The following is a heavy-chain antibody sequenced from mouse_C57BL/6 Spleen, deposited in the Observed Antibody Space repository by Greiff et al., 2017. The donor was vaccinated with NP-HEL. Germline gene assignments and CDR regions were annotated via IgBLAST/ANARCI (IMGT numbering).Heavy chain of an antibody. CDR3: ARLDDPFAY. J-gene: IGHJ3*01. CDR2: IYPRSGNT. CDR1: GYTFTSYG. D-gene: IGHD2-3*01. V-gene: IGHV1-81*01. Sequence: QVQLQHSGAELARPGASVKLSCKASGYTFTSYGISWVKQRTGQGLEWIGEIYPRSGNTYYNETFKGKATLTADKSSSTAYMELRSLTSEDSAVYFCARLDDPFAYWGQGTLVTVSA.